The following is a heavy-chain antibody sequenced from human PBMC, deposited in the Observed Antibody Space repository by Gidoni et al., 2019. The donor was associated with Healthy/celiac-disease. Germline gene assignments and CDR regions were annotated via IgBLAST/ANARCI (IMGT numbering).Heavy chain of an antibody. Sequence: EVPLLESGGGLVHPGGSLRLSCAASGSSFGMHAMSWVRRAPGKGLEWVSGITDSGGSTYYANSVKGRFTISRDNSKNTLYLQVSSLRAEDTALYYCAKDVLNSGWLDFDYWGQGTLVTVSS. CDR1: GSSFGMHA. CDR2: ITDSGGST. V-gene: IGHV3-23*01. D-gene: IGHD6-19*01. J-gene: IGHJ4*02. CDR3: AKDVLNSGWLDFDY.